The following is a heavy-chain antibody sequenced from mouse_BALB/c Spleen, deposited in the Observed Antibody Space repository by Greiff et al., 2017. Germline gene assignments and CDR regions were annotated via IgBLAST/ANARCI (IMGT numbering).Heavy chain of an antibody. CDR1: GFTFSSFG. V-gene: IGHV5-17*02. Sequence: EVQRVESGGGLVQPGGSRKLSCAASGFTFSSFGIHWVRQAPEKGLEWVAYISSGSSTIYYADTVKGRFTISRDNPKNTLFLQMTSLRSEDTAMYYCARRIYYAMDYWGQGTSVTVSS. J-gene: IGHJ4*01. CDR2: ISSGSSTI. CDR3: ARRIYYAMDY.